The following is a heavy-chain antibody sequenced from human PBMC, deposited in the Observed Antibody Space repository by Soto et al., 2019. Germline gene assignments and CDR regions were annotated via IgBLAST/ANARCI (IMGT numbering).Heavy chain of an antibody. J-gene: IGHJ6*02. CDR1: GFTFSSYA. CDR3: AKVKGAWSGYSPYYYGMDV. Sequence: VGSLRLSCAASGFTFSSYAMSWVRQAPGKGLERVSAISGSGGSTYYADSVKGRLTISRDNSKNTLYLQMNSLRAEDTAVYYCAKVKGAWSGYSPYYYGMDVWGQGTTVTVSS. V-gene: IGHV3-23*01. CDR2: ISGSGGST. D-gene: IGHD3-3*01.